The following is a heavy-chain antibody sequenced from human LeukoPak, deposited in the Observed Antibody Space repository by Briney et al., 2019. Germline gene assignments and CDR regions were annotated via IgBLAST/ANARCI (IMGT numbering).Heavy chain of an antibody. D-gene: IGHD3-22*01. V-gene: IGHV3-48*03. J-gene: IGHJ4*02. CDR1: GFTFSSYE. Sequence: PGGSLRLSCAASGFTFSSYEMNWVRQAPGKGLEWVSYISSSGSTIYYADSVKGRFTISRDSAKNSLYLQMNSLRAEDTAVYYCARDTYYYDSSGYYVYYFDYWGQGTLVTVSS. CDR3: ARDTYYYDSSGYYVYYFDY. CDR2: ISSSGSTI.